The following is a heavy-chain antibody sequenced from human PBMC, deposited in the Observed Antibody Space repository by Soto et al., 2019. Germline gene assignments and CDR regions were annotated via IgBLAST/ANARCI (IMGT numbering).Heavy chain of an antibody. D-gene: IGHD6-19*01. CDR3: ARAHQWLVPFDY. V-gene: IGHV3-30-3*01. Sequence: SCKASGFTFSSYAMHWVRQAPGKGLEWVAVISYDGSNKYYADSVKGRFTISRDNSKNTLYLQMNSLRAEDTAVYYCARAHQWLVPFDYWGQGTLVTVSS. CDR2: ISYDGSNK. CDR1: GFTFSSYA. J-gene: IGHJ4*02.